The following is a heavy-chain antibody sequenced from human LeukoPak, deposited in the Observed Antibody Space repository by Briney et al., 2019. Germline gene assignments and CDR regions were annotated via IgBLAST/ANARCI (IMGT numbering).Heavy chain of an antibody. CDR3: ARDLDSSSWYYFDY. V-gene: IGHV3-7*01. D-gene: IGHD6-13*01. CDR2: IKQDGSEK. CDR1: GFTFSSYW. J-gene: IGHJ4*02. Sequence: HPGGSLRLSCAASGFTFSSYWMSWVRQAPAKGLEWVANIKQDGSEKYYVDSVKGRFTISRDNAKNSLYLQMNSLRAEDTAVYYCARDLDSSSWYYFDYWGQGTLVTVSS.